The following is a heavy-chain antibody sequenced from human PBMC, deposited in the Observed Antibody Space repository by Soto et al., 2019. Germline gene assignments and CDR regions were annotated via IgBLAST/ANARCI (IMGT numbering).Heavy chain of an antibody. CDR3: ARGAETNGWNGFGADKDCFDY. Sequence: ASVQVSCKASGYTFTSYYIHLVRQATGEGLEWMGWMKPNTGNSGYAQKFQGRVTVTSDTSINTVHMELSSLRSEDTAVYYCARGAETNGWNGFGADKDCFDYWGQGTLVTVSS. D-gene: IGHD1-1*01. CDR2: MKPNTGNS. J-gene: IGHJ4*02. CDR1: GYTFTSYY. V-gene: IGHV1-8*01.